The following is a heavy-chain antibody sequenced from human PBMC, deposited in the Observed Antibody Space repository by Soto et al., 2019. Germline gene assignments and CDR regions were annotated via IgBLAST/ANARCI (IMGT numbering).Heavy chain of an antibody. D-gene: IGHD2-2*01. CDR1: GYTFTSYG. Sequence: ASVKVSCKASGYTFTSYGISWARQAPGQGPEWMGWISAYNGNTNYAQKLQGRVTMTTDTSTSTAYMELRSLRSDDTAVYYCARDLDIVVVPAAMEGGYWGQGTLVTVSS. J-gene: IGHJ4*02. V-gene: IGHV1-18*01. CDR3: ARDLDIVVVPAAMEGGY. CDR2: ISAYNGNT.